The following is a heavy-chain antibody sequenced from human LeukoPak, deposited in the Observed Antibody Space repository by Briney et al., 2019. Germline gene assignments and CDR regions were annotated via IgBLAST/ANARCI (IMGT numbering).Heavy chain of an antibody. Sequence: GGSLRLSCAASGFTFTTYWMSWVRQAPGKGLEWVANIKHDGSEKYYVDSVKGRFTISRDNAMNSLYLQMNSLRAEDTAVYYCARARGMDVWGQGTLVTVSS. J-gene: IGHJ4*02. CDR1: GFTFTTYW. CDR3: ARARGMDV. CDR2: IKHDGSEK. V-gene: IGHV3-7*03. D-gene: IGHD1-14*01.